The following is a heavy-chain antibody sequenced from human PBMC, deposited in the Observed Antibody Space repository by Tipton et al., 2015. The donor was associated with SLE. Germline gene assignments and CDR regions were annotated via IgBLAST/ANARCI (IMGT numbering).Heavy chain of an antibody. CDR2: INPSGGST. V-gene: IGHV1-46*01. CDR1: GYTFTSYH. J-gene: IGHJ4*02. CDR3: TREDFWSPLDY. D-gene: IGHD3-3*01. Sequence: QVQLVQSGAEVKKPGASVNVSCKASGYTFTSYHMHWVRQAPGQGLEWMGIINPSGGSTTYAQRFQGRVTMTSDTSTSTVYMELSSLISEDTAVYFCTREDFWSPLDYWGQGTLVTVSS.